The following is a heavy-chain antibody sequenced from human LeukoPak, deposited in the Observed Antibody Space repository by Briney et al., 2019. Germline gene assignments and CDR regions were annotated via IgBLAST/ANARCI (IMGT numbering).Heavy chain of an antibody. Sequence: ASVKVSCKAAGYTFISYGITWGGQAPGQGLEGRGWISANNGNTNYAQKLQGRLTITTDTSTSTAYMELTSLRSDDPAVYYCARGGETSGWFYYGMDVWGQGTTVTVSS. CDR3: ARGGETSGWFYYGMDV. CDR1: GYTFISYG. V-gene: IGHV1-18*01. D-gene: IGHD6-19*01. CDR2: ISANNGNT. J-gene: IGHJ6*02.